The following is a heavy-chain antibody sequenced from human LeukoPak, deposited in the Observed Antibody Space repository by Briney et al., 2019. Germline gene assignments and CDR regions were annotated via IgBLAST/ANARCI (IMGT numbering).Heavy chain of an antibody. CDR1: GFTFSSYA. CDR3: AKVRTYFYHGLDV. J-gene: IGHJ6*02. V-gene: IGHV3-23*01. Sequence: GGSLRLSCAASGFTFSSYAMSWVRQAPGKGLEWVSAISGSGGRTYYTDSVKGRFTISRDNSKNTLYLQMNSLRAEDTAVYYCAKVRTYFYHGLDVWGQGTTVTVSS. D-gene: IGHD1-14*01. CDR2: ISGSGGRT.